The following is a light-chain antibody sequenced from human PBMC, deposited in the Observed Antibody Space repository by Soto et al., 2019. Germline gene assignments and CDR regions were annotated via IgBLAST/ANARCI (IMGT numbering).Light chain of an antibody. V-gene: IGKV1-39*01. J-gene: IGKJ5*01. CDR3: QQSYSTPST. CDR1: QSITNR. CDR2: AAS. Sequence: DIQMTQSPSTLSASVGDRVAITCRASQSITNRLAWYQLKPGKAPKLLIYAASSLQSGVPSRFSGSGSGTDFTLTISSLQPEDFATYYCQQSYSTPSTFGQGTRLEI.